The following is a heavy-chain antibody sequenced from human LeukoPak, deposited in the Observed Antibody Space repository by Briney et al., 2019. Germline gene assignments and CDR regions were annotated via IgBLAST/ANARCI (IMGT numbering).Heavy chain of an antibody. CDR1: GGSISSGSFH. J-gene: IGHJ4*02. V-gene: IGHV4-61*09. CDR2: ISTSGSI. Sequence: SETLSLTCTVSGGSISSGSFHWSWIRQPAGKGLEWIGHISTSGSINYNPSLKSRVTISVDMSKNQFSLKLSSVTAADTAVYYCARAKYDSSGYYNYFDYWGQGTLVTVSS. CDR3: ARAKYDSSGYYNYFDY. D-gene: IGHD3-22*01.